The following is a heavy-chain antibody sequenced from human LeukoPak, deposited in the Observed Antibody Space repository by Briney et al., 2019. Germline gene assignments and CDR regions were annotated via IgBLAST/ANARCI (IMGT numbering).Heavy chain of an antibody. V-gene: IGHV4-39*01. Sequence: PSETLSLTCTVSGGSISSSSYYWGWIRQPPGKGLEWIGSIYYSGSTYYNPSPKSRVTISVDTSKNQFSLKLSSVTAADTAVYYCARTVVDTAMVTSRWFDPWGQGTLVTVSS. CDR1: GGSISSSSYY. CDR3: ARTVVDTAMVTSRWFDP. J-gene: IGHJ5*02. CDR2: IYYSGST. D-gene: IGHD5-18*01.